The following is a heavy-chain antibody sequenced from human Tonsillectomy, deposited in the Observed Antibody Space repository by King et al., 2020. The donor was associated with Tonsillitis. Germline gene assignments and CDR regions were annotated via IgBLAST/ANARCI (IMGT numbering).Heavy chain of an antibody. D-gene: IGHD6-13*01. J-gene: IGHJ4*02. Sequence: EVQLVESGGGLVKPGGSLRLSCAASGFTFSSYGMNWVRQAPGKGLEWVSGIIGSGGRTYYGDSVKGRFTVFRDNFNNTLYLQMNSLGAEDTAVYYCARASFGTDFWGQGTLVTVSS. CDR2: IIGSGGRT. CDR3: ARASFGTDF. V-gene: IGHV3-23*04. CDR1: GFTFSSYG.